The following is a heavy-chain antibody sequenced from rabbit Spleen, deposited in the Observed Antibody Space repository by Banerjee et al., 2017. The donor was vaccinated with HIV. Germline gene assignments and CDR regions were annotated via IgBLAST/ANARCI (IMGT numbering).Heavy chain of an antibody. J-gene: IGHJ6*01. CDR1: GFSFSSSDY. Sequence: QEQLEESGGGLVKPGASLTLSCKASGFSFSSSDYICWVRQAPGKGLEWISCIAGSSSGFTYSATWAKGRFTISKTSTTVTLQMTSLTVADTATYFCARDTGSSFSSYGMDLWGPGTLVTVS. V-gene: IGHV1S45*01. D-gene: IGHD8-1*01. CDR3: ARDTGSSFSSYGMDL. CDR2: IAGSSSGFT.